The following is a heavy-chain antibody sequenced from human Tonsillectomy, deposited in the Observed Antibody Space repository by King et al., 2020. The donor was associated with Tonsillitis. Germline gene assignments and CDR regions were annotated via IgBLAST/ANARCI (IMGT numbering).Heavy chain of an antibody. Sequence: VQLQESGPGLVKPSETLSLTCTVSGGSISSYYRSWIRQPPGKGLEWIGYIYYSGSTNYNPSLKSRVTISVDTSKNQFSLKLRSVTAADTAVYYCAREEGYYDSSGSDAFDIWGQGTMVTVSS. CDR2: IYYSGST. J-gene: IGHJ3*02. D-gene: IGHD3-22*01. V-gene: IGHV4-59*01. CDR3: AREEGYYDSSGSDAFDI. CDR1: GGSISSYY.